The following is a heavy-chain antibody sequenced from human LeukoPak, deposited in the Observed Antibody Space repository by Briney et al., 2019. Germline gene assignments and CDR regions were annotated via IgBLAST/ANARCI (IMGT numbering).Heavy chain of an antibody. J-gene: IGHJ4*02. D-gene: IGHD2-2*01. V-gene: IGHV1-69*01. CDR3: ARVISGGCSSTSCYDY. CDR1: GGTFSSYA. Sequence: SVKVSCKASGGTFSSYAISWVRQAPGQGLEWMGGIIPIFGTANYAQKFQGRVTITADESTSTAYMELSSLRSEDTALYYCARVISGGCSSTSCYDYWGQGTLVTVSS. CDR2: IIPIFGTA.